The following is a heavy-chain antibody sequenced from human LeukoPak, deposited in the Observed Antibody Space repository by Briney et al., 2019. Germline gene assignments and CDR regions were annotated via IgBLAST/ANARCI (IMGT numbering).Heavy chain of an antibody. V-gene: IGHV3-21*01. CDR3: ARIYRWQAPSDY. CDR2: ISSGSSYI. D-gene: IGHD3-16*02. CDR1: GFTFSSYS. J-gene: IGHJ4*02. Sequence: GGSLRLSCAASGFTFSSYSMNWVRQAPGKGLEWVSSISSGSSYIYYADPVKGRFTISRDNAKNSLYLQMNSLRAEDTAVYYCARIYRWQAPSDYWGQGTLVTVSS.